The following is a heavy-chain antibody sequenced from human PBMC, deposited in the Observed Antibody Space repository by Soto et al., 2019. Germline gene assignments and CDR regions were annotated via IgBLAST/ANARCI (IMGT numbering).Heavy chain of an antibody. J-gene: IGHJ6*02. CDR1: GYTFTSYY. CDR2: INPIGGRT. CDR3: ARGGPAASSYYYYYGMDL. Sequence: ASEKVSCKASGYTFTSYYMHWVRQAPGQGLEWMGIINPIGGRTTYAQKFQDRVTMTRDKSTSTLYMELSSLRSEDTAVYYCARGGPAASSYYYYYGMDLWGQGTTVTVSS. V-gene: IGHV1-46*01. D-gene: IGHD6-13*01.